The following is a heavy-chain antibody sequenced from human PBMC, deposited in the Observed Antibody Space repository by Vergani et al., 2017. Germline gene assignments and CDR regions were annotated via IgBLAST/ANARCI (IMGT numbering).Heavy chain of an antibody. Sequence: QVQLVESGGGVVQPGRSLRLSCAASGFTFSSYGMHWVRQAPGKGLEWVAVISYDGSNKNYADSVKGRFTISRDNSKNTLYLQMNSLRAEDTAVYYCAKDSSPILAVAGSRWWYFDLWGRGTLVTVSS. CDR3: AKDSSPILAVAGSRWWYFDL. CDR2: ISYDGSNK. J-gene: IGHJ2*01. D-gene: IGHD6-19*01. V-gene: IGHV3-30*18. CDR1: GFTFSSYG.